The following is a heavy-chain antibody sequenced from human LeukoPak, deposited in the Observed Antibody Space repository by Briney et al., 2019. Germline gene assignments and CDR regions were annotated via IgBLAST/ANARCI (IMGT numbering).Heavy chain of an antibody. CDR2: INHSGST. Sequence: SETLSLTCAVYGGSFSGYYWSWIRQPPGKGLEWIGEINHSGSTNYNPSLKSRVTISVDTSKNQFSLKLSSVTAADTAVYYCASTGPDGYCSGGSCYDWFDPWGQGTLVTVSS. V-gene: IGHV4-34*01. CDR3: ASTGPDGYCSGGSCYDWFDP. J-gene: IGHJ5*02. D-gene: IGHD2-15*01. CDR1: GGSFSGYY.